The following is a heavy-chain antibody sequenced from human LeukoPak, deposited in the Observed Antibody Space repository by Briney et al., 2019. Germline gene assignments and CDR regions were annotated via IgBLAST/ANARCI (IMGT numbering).Heavy chain of an antibody. J-gene: IGHJ5*02. Sequence: ASVTVSCKASGYTFTGYYMHWVRQAPGQGLEWMGWINPNSGGTNYAQKFQGRVTMTRDTSISTAYMELSRLRSDDTAVYYCARDGEYCSSTSCYGTRDWFDPWGQGTLVTVSS. D-gene: IGHD2-2*01. CDR1: GYTFTGYY. V-gene: IGHV1-2*02. CDR3: ARDGEYCSSTSCYGTRDWFDP. CDR2: INPNSGGT.